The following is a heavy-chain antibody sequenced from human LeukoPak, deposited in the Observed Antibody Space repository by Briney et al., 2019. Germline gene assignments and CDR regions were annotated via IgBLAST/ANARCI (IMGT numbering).Heavy chain of an antibody. CDR3: ARQLAAPGTRGFDY. D-gene: IGHD6-13*01. V-gene: IGHV3-33*01. Sequence: GGSLRLSCAASGFTFSSYGMHWVRQAPGKGLEWVAVKWYDGSNKYYADSVKGRFTISRDNSKNTLYLQMNSLRAEDTAVYYCARQLAAPGTRGFDYWGQGTLVTVSS. J-gene: IGHJ4*02. CDR2: KWYDGSNK. CDR1: GFTFSSYG.